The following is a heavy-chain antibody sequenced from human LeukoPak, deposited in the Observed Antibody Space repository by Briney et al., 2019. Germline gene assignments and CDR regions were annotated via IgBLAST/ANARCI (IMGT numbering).Heavy chain of an antibody. J-gene: IGHJ4*02. Sequence: GGSLRLSCATSGFTFSSFEMNWVRQAPGKGLEWVSYISSTGNTIYYAESVKGRFTISRDNAKRSLYLRMNSLRAEDTAVYYCARDSSGNFIPDYFDYWGQGTLVTVSS. V-gene: IGHV3-48*03. CDR1: GFTFSSFE. CDR2: ISSTGNTI. CDR3: ARDSSGNFIPDYFDY. D-gene: IGHD3-10*01.